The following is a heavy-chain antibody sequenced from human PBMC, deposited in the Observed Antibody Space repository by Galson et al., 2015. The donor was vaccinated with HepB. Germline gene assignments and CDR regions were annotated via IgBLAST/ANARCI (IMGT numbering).Heavy chain of an antibody. CDR3: AKGGGEDYYYYGMDV. D-gene: IGHD3-16*01. CDR1: GFTFSSYA. Sequence: SLRLSCAASGFTFSSYAMSWVRQAPGKGLEWVSAISGSGGSTYYADSVKGRFTISRDNSKNTLYLQMNSLRAEDTAVYYCAKGGGEDYYYYGMDVWGQGTTVTVSS. J-gene: IGHJ6*02. V-gene: IGHV3-23*01. CDR2: ISGSGGST.